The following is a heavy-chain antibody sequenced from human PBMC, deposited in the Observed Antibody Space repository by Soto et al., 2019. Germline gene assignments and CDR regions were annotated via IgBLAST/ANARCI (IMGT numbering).Heavy chain of an antibody. CDR1: GGSFRGYF. D-gene: IGHD3-16*01. CDR2: INDSGST. CDR3: QGGDF. J-gene: IGHJ4*02. V-gene: IGHV4-34*01. Sequence: QLQLHQWGAELLKPSETLSLTCAVSGGSFRGYFWSWIRQSPDKGLEWIGEINDSGSTYYNPSFKSRLTISVDTSRSQISLRLTSVTAADSAVYYCQGGDFWGQGTRVTVSS.